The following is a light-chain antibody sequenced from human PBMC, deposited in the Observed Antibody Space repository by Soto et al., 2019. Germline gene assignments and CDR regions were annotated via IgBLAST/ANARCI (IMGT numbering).Light chain of an antibody. V-gene: IGKV3-20*01. J-gene: IGKJ1*01. Sequence: EIVLTQSPGTLSLSPGERATLSCRASQSVSSSYLAWYQQKPGQAPRLLIYGASSRATGIPDRFSGSGSGTEFTLTISSLQSEDFAVYYCQQYNNWPRGTFGQGTKVDIK. CDR2: GAS. CDR1: QSVSSSY. CDR3: QQYNNWPRGT.